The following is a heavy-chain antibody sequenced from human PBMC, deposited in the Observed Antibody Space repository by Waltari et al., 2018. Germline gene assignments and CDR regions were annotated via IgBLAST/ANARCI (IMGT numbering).Heavy chain of an antibody. Sequence: QVHLQQWGAGLLKPSETLSLTCGVYSGSLTGYHWNWIRQAPGKGLEWIGDINHSGNTDYNPSLESRGTISADTSKNQFSLHLTSVTAADTAVYYCARGHPFTIVSPRYYYYYYMDVWDKGTAVTVSS. CDR3: ARGHPFTIVSPRYYYYYYMDV. J-gene: IGHJ6*03. CDR2: INHSGNT. V-gene: IGHV4-34*01. CDR1: SGSLTGYH. D-gene: IGHD3-9*01.